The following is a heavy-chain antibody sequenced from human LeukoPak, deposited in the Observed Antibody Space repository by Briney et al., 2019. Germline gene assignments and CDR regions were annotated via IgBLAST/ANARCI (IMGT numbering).Heavy chain of an antibody. CDR1: GFTFTTYA. CDR3: AKPRAMTTGVGRYFDL. D-gene: IGHD1-1*01. V-gene: IGHV3-23*01. J-gene: IGHJ2*01. Sequence: QTGGSLRLSCGASGFTFTTYAMSCIRQAPGKGVEWVSAISGGGENTYYGDSVKGRFPISRDNSKNTLYLQMNSLRAEDTATYYCAKPRAMTTGVGRYFDLWGRGTLVTVSS. CDR2: ISGGGENT.